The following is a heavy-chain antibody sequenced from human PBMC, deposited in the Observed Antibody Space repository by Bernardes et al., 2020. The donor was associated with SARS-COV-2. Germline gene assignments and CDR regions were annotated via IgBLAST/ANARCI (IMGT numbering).Heavy chain of an antibody. J-gene: IGHJ4*02. V-gene: IGHV3-7*05. D-gene: IGHD3-3*01. CDR2: IKQDGSEK. Sequence: GGSLSLSCAASGFTFSSYWMSWVRQAPGKGLEWVANIKQDGSEKYYVDSVKGRFTISRANAKHSLYLQMNSLRAEDTAVYYCARDAPSRFLEWLLDYWGQGTLVTVSS. CDR3: ARDAPSRFLEWLLDY. CDR1: GFTFSSYW.